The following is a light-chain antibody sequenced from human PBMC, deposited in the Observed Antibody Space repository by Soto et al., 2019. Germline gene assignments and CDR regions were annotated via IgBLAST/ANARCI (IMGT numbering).Light chain of an antibody. Sequence: QSDLTHPATVSASPVQSFIVSCTGTSRDVGGSNFVSWYQQHSGKPPKLINYDVATRPSGVSNRFSGYKSGSTASLSISRLQTEDEAYYYCDFFTSSTTDVFGRGTKVT. CDR2: DVA. J-gene: IGLJ1*01. CDR3: DFFTSSTTDV. V-gene: IGLV2-14*03. CDR1: SRDVGGSNF.